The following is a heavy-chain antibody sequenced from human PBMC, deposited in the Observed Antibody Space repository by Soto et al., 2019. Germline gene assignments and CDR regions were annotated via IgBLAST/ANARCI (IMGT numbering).Heavy chain of an antibody. V-gene: IGHV4-59*08. D-gene: IGHD3-22*01. J-gene: IGHJ4*02. CDR2: IYYAGTT. Sequence: LSLTCTVSDGSISPYYWSWIRQPPGKGLEWIGYIYYAGTTTYNPSLKSRVSISVDTSKNEVSLKLTSVTAADTAVYYCARLGGYYQALDSWGQGTVVTVSS. CDR1: DGSISPYY. CDR3: ARLGGYYQALDS.